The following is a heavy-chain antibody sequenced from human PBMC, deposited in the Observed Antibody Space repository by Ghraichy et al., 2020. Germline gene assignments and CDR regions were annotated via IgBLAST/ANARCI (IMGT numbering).Heavy chain of an antibody. CDR1: GYSFTSYW. Sequence: GESLNISCKGSGYSFTSYWIGWVRQMPGKGLEWMGIIYPGDSDTRYSPSFQGQVTISADKSISTAYLQWSSLKASDTAMYYCARHSSNSGGDHWFDPWGQGTLVTVSS. CDR2: IYPGDSDT. V-gene: IGHV5-51*01. CDR3: ARHSSNSGGDHWFDP. D-gene: IGHD3-16*01. J-gene: IGHJ5*02.